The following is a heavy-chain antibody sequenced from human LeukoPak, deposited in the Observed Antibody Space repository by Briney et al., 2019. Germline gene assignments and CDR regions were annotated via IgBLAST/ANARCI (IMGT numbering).Heavy chain of an antibody. CDR1: GGSISSYY. D-gene: IGHD3-9*01. CDR2: IYCSGST. J-gene: IGHJ6*02. V-gene: IGHV4-59*01. Sequence: SETLSLTCTVSGGSISSYYWSWIRQPPGKGLEWIGYIYCSGSTNYNPSLKSRVTISVDTSKNQFSLKLSSVTAADTAVYYCARAPPRYDILTGYYFYGMDVWGQGTTVTVSS. CDR3: ARAPPRYDILTGYYFYGMDV.